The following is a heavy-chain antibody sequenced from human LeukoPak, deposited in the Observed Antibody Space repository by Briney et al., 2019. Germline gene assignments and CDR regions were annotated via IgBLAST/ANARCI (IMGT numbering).Heavy chain of an antibody. D-gene: IGHD2-2*01. CDR2: TSAGGSST. J-gene: IGHJ5*02. CDR1: GFSFSSYA. Sequence: GGSLRLSCAASGFSFSSYAMHWVRQAPGKGLEWVSTTSAGGSSTYYADSVKGRFTISRDNSKNTFYPQMNSLRAEDTAAYYCAKGGYCSSSSCYYGWFEPWGQGTLVTVSS. V-gene: IGHV3-23*01. CDR3: AKGGYCSSSSCYYGWFEP.